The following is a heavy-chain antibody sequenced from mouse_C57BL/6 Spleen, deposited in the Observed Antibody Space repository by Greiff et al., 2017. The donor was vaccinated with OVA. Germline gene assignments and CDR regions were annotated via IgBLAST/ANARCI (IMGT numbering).Heavy chain of an antibody. CDR2: IHPNSGST. J-gene: IGHJ1*03. CDR3: ARSYYGSSYDLYWYFDV. CDR1: GYTFTSYW. Sequence: VQLQQPGAELVKPGASVKLSCKASGYTFTSYWMHWVKQKPGQGLEWIGMIHPNSGSTNYNEKFKSKATLTVDKSSSTAYMQLSSLTSEDSAVYYCARSYYGSSYDLYWYFDVWGTGTTVTVSS. V-gene: IGHV1-64*01. D-gene: IGHD1-1*01.